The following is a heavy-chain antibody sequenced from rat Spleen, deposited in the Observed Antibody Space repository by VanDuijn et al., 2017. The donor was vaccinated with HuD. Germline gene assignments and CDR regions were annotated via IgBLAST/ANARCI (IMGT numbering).Heavy chain of an antibody. J-gene: IGHJ4*01. V-gene: IGHV5-25*01. Sequence: EVQLVESGGGLVQPGRSMKLSCAASGFTFSNYAMAWVRQAPTKGPEWVATIYNGGGSSTYYRDSVTGRFTISRANAKSTLYLQMDSLRSEDTATYYCARHRYGYTGDVMDAWGQGASVTVSS. CDR1: GFTFSNYA. D-gene: IGHD1-9*01. CDR2: IYNGGGSST. CDR3: ARHRYGYTGDVMDA.